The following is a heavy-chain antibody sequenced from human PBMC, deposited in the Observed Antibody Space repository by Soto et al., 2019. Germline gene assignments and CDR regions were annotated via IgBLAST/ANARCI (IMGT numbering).Heavy chain of an antibody. CDR3: AREARDRETGLVPAAIDGMYV. V-gene: IGHV1-69*13. J-gene: IGHJ6*02. CDR1: GGTFSRYS. D-gene: IGHD2-2*01. Sequence: SVKVSCKASGGTFSRYSITWVRQAPGHGLEWIGRIVPIFGIASYAQKFQGRVTITADESTSTAYMELSSLRSDDTAVYYCAREARDRETGLVPAAIDGMYVWGQ. CDR2: IVPIFGIA.